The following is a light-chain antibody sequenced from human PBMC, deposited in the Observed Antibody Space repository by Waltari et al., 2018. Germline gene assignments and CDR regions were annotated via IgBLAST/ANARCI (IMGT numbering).Light chain of an antibody. CDR3: SSYAGINGGL. Sequence: QSALTQPPSASGSPGQSVTISCTGTSSDVGAYNYVSWYQHHPGKAPKLMIYEVSKRPSGVPGRFSGSKSGNPASLTVSGLQAEDEADYYCSSYAGINGGLFGGGTKLTVL. V-gene: IGLV2-8*01. J-gene: IGLJ2*01. CDR1: SSDVGAYNY. CDR2: EVS.